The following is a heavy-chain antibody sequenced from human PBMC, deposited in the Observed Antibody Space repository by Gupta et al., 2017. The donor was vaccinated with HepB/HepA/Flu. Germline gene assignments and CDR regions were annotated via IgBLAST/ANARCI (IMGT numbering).Heavy chain of an antibody. CDR1: GGSFSGYY. V-gene: IGHV4-34*01. Sequence: QVQLQQWGAGLLKPSETLSLTCAVYGGSFSGYYWSWIRQPPGKGLEWIGEINHSGSTNYNPSLKSRVTISVDTSKNQFPLKLSSVTAADTAVYYCARGRRPSYWGQGTLVTVSS. CDR3: ARGRRPSY. CDR2: INHSGST. J-gene: IGHJ4*02.